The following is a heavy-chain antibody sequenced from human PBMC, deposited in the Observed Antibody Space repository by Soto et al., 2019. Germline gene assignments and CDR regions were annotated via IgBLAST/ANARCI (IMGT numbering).Heavy chain of an antibody. CDR1: GYSFTSYW. CDR3: ARYLSYDGNNDYGMYF. D-gene: IGHD3-3*01. V-gene: IGHV5-51*01. J-gene: IGHJ6*01. CDR2: IYPGDSDI. Sequence: GESLKISCKGSGYSFTSYWIGWVRQMPGKGLEWMGIIYPGDSDIRYSPSFQGQVTISADKSISTAYLQWGGLKASDTAIYYCARYLSYDGNNDYGMYFCGQGTTVTVSS.